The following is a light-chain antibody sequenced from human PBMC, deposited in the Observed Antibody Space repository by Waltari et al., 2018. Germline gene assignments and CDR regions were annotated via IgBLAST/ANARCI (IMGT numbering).Light chain of an antibody. CDR1: QSVSRSY. Sequence: EIVLTQSPGTLSLSPGERATLSCRASQSVSRSYLVWYQQKPGQAPRLLIYGTSSRATDIPDRFSGSGSGTDFTLTISRLEPEDFAVYYCQQYGGSPPITFGQGTRLEIK. V-gene: IGKV3-20*01. J-gene: IGKJ5*01. CDR3: QQYGGSPPIT. CDR2: GTS.